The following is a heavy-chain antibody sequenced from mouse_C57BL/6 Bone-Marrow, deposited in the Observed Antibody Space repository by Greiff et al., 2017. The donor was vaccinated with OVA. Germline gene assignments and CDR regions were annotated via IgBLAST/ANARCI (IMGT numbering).Heavy chain of an antibody. CDR2: IRNKANGYTT. Sequence: EVMLVESGGGLVQPGGSLSLSCAASGFTFTDYYMSWVRQPPGTALEWLGFIRNKANGYTTEYSASVKGRFTISRANSQSILYLQMNALIAEDSATYYCARGGTANYAMDYWGQGTSVTVSS. J-gene: IGHJ4*01. D-gene: IGHD3-3*01. CDR1: GFTFTDYY. CDR3: ARGGTANYAMDY. V-gene: IGHV7-3*01.